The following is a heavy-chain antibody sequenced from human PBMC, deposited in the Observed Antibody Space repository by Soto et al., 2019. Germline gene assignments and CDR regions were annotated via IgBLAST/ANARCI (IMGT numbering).Heavy chain of an antibody. Sequence: QVQLQESGPGLVKPSGPLSLTCAVSGDSMTSSDWWCWVRHAPGKGLEWIGEIHYSGDINYDPSHRSRVTISVDRSKNQFSLNLSSVTAADTAVYFCVCNGYYSLEYCGHGTLVIVSP. J-gene: IGHJ4*01. CDR1: GDSMTSSDW. D-gene: IGHD3-22*01. CDR2: IHYSGDI. V-gene: IGHV4-4*02. CDR3: VCNGYYSLEY.